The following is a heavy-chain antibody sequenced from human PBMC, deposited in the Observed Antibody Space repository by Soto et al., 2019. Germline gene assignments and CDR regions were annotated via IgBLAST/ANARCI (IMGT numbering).Heavy chain of an antibody. Sequence: GGSLRLSCAASGFTFSSYAMSWVRQAPGKGLEWVSAISGSGGSTYYADSVKGRFTISRDNSKNTLYLQMNSLRAEDTAVYYCVNHWDSSAHVGFGWFDPWGQGTLVTVSS. CDR2: ISGSGGST. D-gene: IGHD3-22*01. CDR1: GFTFSSYA. J-gene: IGHJ5*02. CDR3: VNHWDSSAHVGFGWFDP. V-gene: IGHV3-23*01.